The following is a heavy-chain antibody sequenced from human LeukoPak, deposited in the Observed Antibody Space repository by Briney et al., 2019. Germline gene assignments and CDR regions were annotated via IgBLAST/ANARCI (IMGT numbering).Heavy chain of an antibody. CDR1: GFTFSSYW. J-gene: IGHJ4*02. Sequence: GGSLRLSCAASGFTFSSYWMSWVRQAPGKGLEWVAVKAFDGSDEYYADSVKGRFTISRDNSKNTLYLQMSSLRGEDTAVYYCAKSLRTRIYYFDYWGQGTLVTVSS. D-gene: IGHD1-7*01. CDR2: KAFDGSDE. V-gene: IGHV3-30*18. CDR3: AKSLRTRIYYFDY.